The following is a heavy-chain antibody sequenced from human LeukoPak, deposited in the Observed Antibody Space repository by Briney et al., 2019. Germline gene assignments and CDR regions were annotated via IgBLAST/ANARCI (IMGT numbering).Heavy chain of an antibody. Sequence: PGGSLRLSCTAYGFTITNTWMSWVRQGPGKGLEWVGRIRSTKDGGTSDYAAPVKGRFTVPRDDSKDTVYLLMNSLKADDTAVYYCTTGSYYTTGAFDIWGQGTRVTVSS. CDR1: GFTITNTW. CDR3: TTGSYYTTGAFDI. V-gene: IGHV3-15*01. D-gene: IGHD1-26*01. J-gene: IGHJ3*02. CDR2: IRSTKDGGTS.